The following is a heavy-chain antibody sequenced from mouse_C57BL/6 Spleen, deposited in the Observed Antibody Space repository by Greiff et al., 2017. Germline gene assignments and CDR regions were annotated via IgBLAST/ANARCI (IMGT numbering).Heavy chain of an antibody. Sequence: VQLQQSGPGLVKPSQSLSLTCSVTGYSITSGSYWNWIRQFPGNKLEWMGYISYDGSNNYNPSLKNRISITRDTSKNQFFLKLNSVTTEDTATYYCAREDDYDGIRFAYWGQGTLVTVSA. D-gene: IGHD2-4*01. CDR2: ISYDGSN. CDR1: GYSITSGSY. V-gene: IGHV3-6*01. J-gene: IGHJ3*01. CDR3: AREDDYDGIRFAY.